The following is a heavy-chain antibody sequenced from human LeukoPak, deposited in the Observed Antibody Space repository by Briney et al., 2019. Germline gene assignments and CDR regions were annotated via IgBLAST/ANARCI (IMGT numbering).Heavy chain of an antibody. CDR2: ITYSGAT. J-gene: IGHJ2*01. CDR3: ATQYYYDSSGYYWYFDL. D-gene: IGHD3-22*01. CDR1: GDSISSSTSSTTYY. Sequence: PSETLSLTCTVSGDSISSSTSSTTYYWGWIRQPPGKGLEWIGSITYSGATHYNESLKSRVTISVDTSRNQFSLRLSSVTAADTAVYYCATQYYYDSSGYYWYFDLWGRGTLVTVSS. V-gene: IGHV4-39*07.